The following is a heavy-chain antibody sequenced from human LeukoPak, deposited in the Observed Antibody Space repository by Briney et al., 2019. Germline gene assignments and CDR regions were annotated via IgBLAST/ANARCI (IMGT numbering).Heavy chain of an antibody. J-gene: IGHJ4*02. CDR1: GGSISSYY. CDR3: ARDKSDSSCYYYFDY. D-gene: IGHD3-22*01. CDR2: IYYSGRT. Sequence: SETLSLTCTVSGGSISSYYWSWIRQPPGKGLEWIGYIYYSGRTNYNPSLKSRVTISVDTSKNQFSLKLSSVTAADTAVYYCARDKSDSSCYYYFDYWGQGTLVTASS. V-gene: IGHV4-59*01.